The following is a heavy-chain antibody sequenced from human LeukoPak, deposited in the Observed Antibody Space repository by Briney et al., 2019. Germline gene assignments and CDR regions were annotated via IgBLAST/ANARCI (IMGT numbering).Heavy chain of an antibody. V-gene: IGHV4-38-2*02. J-gene: IGHJ5*02. D-gene: IGHD6-6*01. CDR2: INHSGST. CDR1: GYSISSGYY. CDR3: ASSSSQVDWFDP. Sequence: SETLSLTCTVSGYSISSGYYWGWIRQPPGKGLEWIGSINHSGSTYYNPSLKSRVTISVDTSENQFSLKLSSVTAADTAVYYCASSSSQVDWFDPWGQGTLVTVSS.